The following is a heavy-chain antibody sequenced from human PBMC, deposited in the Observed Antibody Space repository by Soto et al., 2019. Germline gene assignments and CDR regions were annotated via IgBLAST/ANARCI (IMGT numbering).Heavy chain of an antibody. J-gene: IGHJ6*02. CDR1: GGSISSGAYY. CDR3: ARQQLLPFYYALDV. CDR2: IYYRGST. D-gene: IGHD1-26*01. Sequence: PSETLSLTCTVSGGSISSGAYYWNWIRQHPGKDLEWIGYIYYRGSTNYNSSLKSRVTMSVDTSRNQFSLKMNSVTAADTAVYYCARQQLLPFYYALDVWGQGTTVTVSS. V-gene: IGHV4-61*08.